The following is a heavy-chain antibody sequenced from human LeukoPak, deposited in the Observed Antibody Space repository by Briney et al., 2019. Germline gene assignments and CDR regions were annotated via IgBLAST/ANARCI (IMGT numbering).Heavy chain of an antibody. CDR1: GFTFSSYG. V-gene: IGHV3-30*02. D-gene: IGHD4-17*01. Sequence: GGSLRLSCAASGFTFSSYGMHWVRQAPGKGLEWVAFIRSDGSNKYYADSVKGRFTISRDNSKNTLYLQMNSLRAEDTAVYYCAKDGDYALGYWGQGTLVTVSS. CDR3: AKDGDYALGY. CDR2: IRSDGSNK. J-gene: IGHJ4*02.